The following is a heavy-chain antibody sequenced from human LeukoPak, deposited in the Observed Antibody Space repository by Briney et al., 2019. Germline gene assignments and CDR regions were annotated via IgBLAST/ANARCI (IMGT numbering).Heavy chain of an antibody. CDR1: GYTFTGYY. J-gene: IGHJ4*02. CDR3: VSGVVIKTTFDY. Sequence: GASVKVSCKASGYTFTGYYMHWVRQAPGQGLEWMGWINPNSGGTNYAQKFQGRVTMTRDTSISTAYMGLSSLRSDDTAVYYCVSGVVIKTTFDYWGQGTLVTVSS. D-gene: IGHD3-3*01. V-gene: IGHV1-2*02. CDR2: INPNSGGT.